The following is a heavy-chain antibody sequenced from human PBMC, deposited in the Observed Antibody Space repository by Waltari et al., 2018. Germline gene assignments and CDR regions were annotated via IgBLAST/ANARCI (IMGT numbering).Heavy chain of an antibody. CDR1: GMTLSSYA. D-gene: IGHD6-13*01. J-gene: IGHJ3*02. V-gene: IGHV3-30*01. CDR3: VSSAAGTRLSDAFNI. CDR2: TSFDGGNK. Sequence: QVHLVESGGGVVQPGKSLRLSCAASGMTLSSYAMHWVRQAPGQGRGVGGLTSFDGGNKVYADSVKGRFTISRDNSKNTLYLEMNSLRAEDTAIYYCVSSAAGTRLSDAFNIWGQGTMVT.